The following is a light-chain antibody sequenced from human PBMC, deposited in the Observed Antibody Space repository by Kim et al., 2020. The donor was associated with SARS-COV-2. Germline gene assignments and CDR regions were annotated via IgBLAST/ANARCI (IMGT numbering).Light chain of an antibody. CDR2: SAS. CDR3: QQYSHWPRT. V-gene: IGKV3-15*01. CDR1: QSVSSN. J-gene: IGKJ1*01. Sequence: EIVMTQSPATLSVSPGERATLSCRASQSVSSNLAWYQQKPGQAPRLLIYSASTRATGIPARFSGSGSGTEFTLTISSLQSEDFAVYYWQQYSHWPRTFGQGTKVDIK.